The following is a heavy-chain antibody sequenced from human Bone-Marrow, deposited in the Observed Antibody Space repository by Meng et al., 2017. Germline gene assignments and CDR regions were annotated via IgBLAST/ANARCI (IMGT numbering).Heavy chain of an antibody. D-gene: IGHD5-24*01. V-gene: IGHV4-59*06. J-gene: IGHJ4*02. Sequence: GQLWVAGPGLVTPANAPSLTCSVSCGTISIYYWSGIRQPARKGLEWIGYIYYSASTYYNPSLKSLITTSVYTSKNQFSLKLISANAADTSVYACAREGIPEYYFDYWGQGTLVTVSS. CDR3: AREGIPEYYFDY. CDR1: CGTISIYY. CDR2: IYYSAST.